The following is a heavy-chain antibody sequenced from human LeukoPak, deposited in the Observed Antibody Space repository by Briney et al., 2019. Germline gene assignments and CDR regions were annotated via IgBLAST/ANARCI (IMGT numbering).Heavy chain of an antibody. CDR2: IYYSGST. Sequence: PSETLSLTCTVSGGSISSYYWSWIRQPPGKGLEWIGYIYYSGSTNYNPSLKSRVTISVDTSKNQFSLKLSSVTAADTAVYYCARSEYGVREPNWFDPWGQGTLVTVSS. J-gene: IGHJ5*02. CDR1: GGSISSYY. CDR3: ARSEYGVREPNWFDP. V-gene: IGHV4-59*08. D-gene: IGHD1-14*01.